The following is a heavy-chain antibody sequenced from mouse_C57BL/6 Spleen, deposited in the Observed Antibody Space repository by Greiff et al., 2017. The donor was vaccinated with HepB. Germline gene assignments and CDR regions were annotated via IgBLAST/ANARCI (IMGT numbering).Heavy chain of an antibody. V-gene: IGHV1-64*01. Sequence: QVQLQQSGAELVKPGASVKLSCKASGYTFTSYWMHWVKQRPGQGLEWIGMIHPNSGSTNYNEKFKSKATLTVDKSSSTAYMQLSSLTSEDSAVYYFARPFITTVVATGYFDYWGQGTTLTVSS. J-gene: IGHJ2*01. CDR3: ARPFITTVVATGYFDY. D-gene: IGHD1-1*01. CDR2: IHPNSGST. CDR1: GYTFTSYW.